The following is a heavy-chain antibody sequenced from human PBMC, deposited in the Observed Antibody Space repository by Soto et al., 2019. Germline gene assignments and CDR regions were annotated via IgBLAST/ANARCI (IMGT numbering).Heavy chain of an antibody. CDR3: ASPNRFFSSMERSRSYFDY. D-gene: IGHD6-13*01. V-gene: IGHV1-69*01. Sequence: QVQLVQSGAEVKKPGSSVKVSCSASGGSFTNYAISWERQAPGQGLDGVGAIIPVFGTANYAQKFQGRVTITADESTRTAYMELNSLTSDDTAVYYCASPNRFFSSMERSRSYFDYWGQGTLVTVSS. CDR2: IIPVFGTA. J-gene: IGHJ4*02. CDR1: GGSFTNYA.